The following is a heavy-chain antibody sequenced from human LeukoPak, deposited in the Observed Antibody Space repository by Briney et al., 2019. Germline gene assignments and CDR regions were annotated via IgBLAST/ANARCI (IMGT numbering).Heavy chain of an antibody. CDR2: IYHSGST. V-gene: IGHV4-38-2*02. CDR1: GYSISSGYY. J-gene: IGHJ6*03. D-gene: IGHD6-6*01. Sequence: SETLSLTCTVSGYSISSGYYWGWIRQPPGKGLEWIGSIYHSGSTYYNPSLKSRVTISVDTSKNQFSLKLSSVTAADTAVYYCARGRRPDYYYMDVWGKGTTVTVSS. CDR3: ARGRRPDYYYMDV.